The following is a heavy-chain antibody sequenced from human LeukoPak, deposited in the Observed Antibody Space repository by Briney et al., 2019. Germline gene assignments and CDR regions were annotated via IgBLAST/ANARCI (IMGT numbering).Heavy chain of an antibody. CDR2: IYYSGST. CDR1: GVSISSGDYY. D-gene: IGHD6-19*01. CDR3: ARAGSGWYDYYYYYMDV. V-gene: IGHV4-30-4*08. J-gene: IGHJ6*03. Sequence: SQTLSLTCTVSGVSISSGDYYWSWIRQPPGKGLEWIGYIYYSGSTYYNPSLKSRVTVSVDTSKNQFSLKLSSVTAADTAVYYCARAGSGWYDYYYYYMDVWSKGTTVTVSS.